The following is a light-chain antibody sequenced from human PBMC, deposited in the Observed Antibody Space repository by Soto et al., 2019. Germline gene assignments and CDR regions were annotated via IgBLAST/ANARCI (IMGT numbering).Light chain of an antibody. Sequence: QSVLAQPPSASGSPGQSVTVSCTGISGAVGCYNYVSWYQQHPGKAPRLMIYEATKRPAGVPIRFSGSWSGNTASLTVSGLQPEDEADYFCTSFAGRNNLLFGGGTKVTVL. CDR3: TSFAGRNNLL. V-gene: IGLV2-8*01. CDR1: SGAVGCYNY. J-gene: IGLJ2*01. CDR2: EAT.